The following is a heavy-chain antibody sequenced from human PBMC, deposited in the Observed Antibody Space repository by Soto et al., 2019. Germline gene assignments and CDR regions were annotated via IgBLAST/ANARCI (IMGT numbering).Heavy chain of an antibody. CDR2: INHSGST. Sequence: PSETLSITCAVYGGSFSGYYWSWIRQPPGKGLEWIGEINHSGSTNYNPSLKSRVTISVDTSKNQFSLKLSSVTAADTAVYYCARVLVILEYWGQGTRVTVSS. D-gene: IGHD2-15*01. CDR1: GGSFSGYY. CDR3: ARVLVILEY. J-gene: IGHJ4*02. V-gene: IGHV4-34*01.